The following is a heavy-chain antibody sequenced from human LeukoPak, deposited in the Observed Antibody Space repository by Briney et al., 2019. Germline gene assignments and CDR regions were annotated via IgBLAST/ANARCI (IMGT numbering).Heavy chain of an antibody. V-gene: IGHV4-61*01. J-gene: IGHJ4*02. D-gene: IGHD3-10*01. CDR1: GGSVSSGSYY. CDR2: IYYSGST. CDR3: ARVHSDPQLSTDGEDY. Sequence: SETLSLTCTVSGGSVSSGSYYWSWIRQPPGKGLEWIGYIYYSGSTNYNPSLKSRVTISVDTSKNQFSLKLSSVTAADTAVYYCARVHSDPQLSTDGEDYWGQGTLVTVSS.